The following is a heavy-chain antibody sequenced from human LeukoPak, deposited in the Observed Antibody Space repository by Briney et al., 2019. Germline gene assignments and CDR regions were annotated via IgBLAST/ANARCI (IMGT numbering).Heavy chain of an antibody. CDR1: GGSFSGYY. D-gene: IGHD5-18*01. CDR2: INHSGST. J-gene: IGHJ4*02. V-gene: IGHV4-34*01. Sequence: KSSETLSLTCAVYGGSFSGYYWSWIRQPPGKGLEWIGEINHSGSTNYNPSLKSRVTISVDTSKNQFSLKLSSVTAADTAVYYCARTTRPGYSYGTGIGYWGRGTLVTVSS. CDR3: ARTTRPGYSYGTGIGY.